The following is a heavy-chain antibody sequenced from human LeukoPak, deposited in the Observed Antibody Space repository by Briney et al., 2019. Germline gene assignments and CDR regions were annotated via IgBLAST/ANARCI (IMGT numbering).Heavy chain of an antibody. J-gene: IGHJ4*02. CDR3: ASGDY. Sequence: PGGSLRLSCAASGFTFSNYWMHWVRQAPGKGLVWVSRISSDGSGTNYADSVKGRFTISRDNAKNTLYLQMNSLRAEDTAVYYCASGDYWGQGTLVTVSS. CDR1: GFTFSNYW. CDR2: ISSDGSGT. V-gene: IGHV3-74*01.